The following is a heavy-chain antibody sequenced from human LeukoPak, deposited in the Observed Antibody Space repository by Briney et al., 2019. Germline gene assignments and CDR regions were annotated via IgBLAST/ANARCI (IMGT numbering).Heavy chain of an antibody. D-gene: IGHD3-22*01. CDR2: IDPSDSYT. V-gene: IGHV5-10-1*01. CDR1: GYSFTSYW. Sequence: GESLRISCRGAGYSFTSYWISWVRQVPGKGLEWMGRIDPSDSYTNYSPSFQGHVTISADKSISTAYLQWSSLKASDTAMYYCARLDTMILRAFDIWGQGTMVTVYS. CDR3: ARLDTMILRAFDI. J-gene: IGHJ3*02.